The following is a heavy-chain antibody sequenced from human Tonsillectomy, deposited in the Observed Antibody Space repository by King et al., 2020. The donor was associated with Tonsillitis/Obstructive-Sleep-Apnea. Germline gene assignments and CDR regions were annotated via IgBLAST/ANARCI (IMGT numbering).Heavy chain of an antibody. CDR2: INRSGST. J-gene: IGHJ4*02. D-gene: IGHD2-8*01. V-gene: IGHV4-34*01. CDR1: GGSFSVYY. CDR3: SRVEVYDPDY. Sequence: VQLQQWGAGLLKPSETLSLTCAVYGGSFSVYYWSWIRQPPGKGLEGIGEINRSGSTNYNPSLKSRVTMSVDTSKNQFSLKLNSVPAAATAVYYCSRVEVYDPDYWGQGTLVTVSS.